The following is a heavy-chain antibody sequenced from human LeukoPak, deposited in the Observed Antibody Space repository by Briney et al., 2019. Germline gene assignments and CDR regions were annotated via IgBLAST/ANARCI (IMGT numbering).Heavy chain of an antibody. CDR2: ITPLLGMA. CDR1: ADTFKRYA. Sequence: SVKVSCKASADTFKRYAISWVRQAPGHGLEWMGWITPLLGMANYTQRFQGRVTITADKSTHTAYMELSTLRSDDTAVYYCARDASYYGLDVWGQGTTVTVSS. CDR3: ARDASYYGLDV. V-gene: IGHV1-69*04. J-gene: IGHJ6*02.